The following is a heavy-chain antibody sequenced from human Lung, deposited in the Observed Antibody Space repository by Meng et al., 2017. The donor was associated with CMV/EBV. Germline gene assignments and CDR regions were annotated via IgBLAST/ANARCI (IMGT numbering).Heavy chain of an antibody. CDR1: GGSFSGYY. D-gene: IGHD3-3*01. CDR3: ARVENYDFWSGYYTGGWFDP. CDR2: INHSGST. Sequence: SETLSLTXAVYGGSFSGYYWSWIRQPPGKGLEWIGEINHSGSTNYNPSLKSRVTISVDTSKNQFSLKLSSVTAADTAVYYCARVENYDFWSGYYTGGWFDPWGQGTLVTVSS. J-gene: IGHJ5*02. V-gene: IGHV4-34*01.